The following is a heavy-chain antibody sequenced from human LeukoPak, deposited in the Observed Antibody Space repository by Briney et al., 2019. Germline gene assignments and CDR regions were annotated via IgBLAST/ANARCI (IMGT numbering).Heavy chain of an antibody. V-gene: IGHV3-30*04. D-gene: IGHD6-19*01. CDR3: ARGVRIAVAGNIDY. Sequence: GGSLRLSCAASGFTFSRYAMRWVRQGPGKGLEWVAAISYDGSNKKYADSVKGRFTISRDNSKNTLYLQMNSLRAEDTAVYYCARGVRIAVAGNIDYWGQGTLVTISS. CDR1: GFTFSRYA. CDR2: ISYDGSNK. J-gene: IGHJ4*02.